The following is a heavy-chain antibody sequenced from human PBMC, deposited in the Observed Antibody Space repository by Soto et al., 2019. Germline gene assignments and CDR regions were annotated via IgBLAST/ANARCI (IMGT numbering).Heavy chain of an antibody. V-gene: IGHV3-64D*06. D-gene: IGHD3-16*01. CDR1: GFTFSSYA. CDR2: ISSNGGST. CDR3: VKGVSYAFDI. J-gene: IGHJ3*02. Sequence: GGSLRLSCAASGFTFSSYAMHWVRQAPGKGLEYVSAISSNGGSTYYADSVKGRFTISRDNSKNTLYLQMSSLRAEDTAVYYCVKGVSYAFDIWGQGTMVNVSS.